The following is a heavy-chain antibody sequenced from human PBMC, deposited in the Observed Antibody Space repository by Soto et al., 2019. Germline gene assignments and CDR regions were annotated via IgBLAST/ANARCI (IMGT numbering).Heavy chain of an antibody. CDR1: GFTFSSYA. Sequence: GGSLRLSCAASGFTFSSYAMSWVRQAPGKGLEWVSAISGSGGSTYYADSVKGRFTISRDNSKNTLYLQMNSLRAEDTAVYYCAKKPPHGYYYCYGMDVWGQGTTVTVSS. CDR3: AKKPPHGYYYCYGMDV. V-gene: IGHV3-23*01. CDR2: ISGSGGST. J-gene: IGHJ6*02.